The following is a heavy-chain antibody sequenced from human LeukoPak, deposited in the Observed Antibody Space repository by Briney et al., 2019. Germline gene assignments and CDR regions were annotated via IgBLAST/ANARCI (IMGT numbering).Heavy chain of an antibody. J-gene: IGHJ4*02. V-gene: IGHV3-33*08. CDR2: IWYDGSNK. CDR1: GFTFSSNA. CDR3: ARALSTGGRIDY. Sequence: PGGSLRLSCEASGFTFSSNAMTWVRQAPGKGLEWVAVIWYDGSNKYHADSVKGRFTISRDNSKNTLDLQMNSLRVEDTAVYYCARALSTGGRIDYWGQGTLVTVSS. D-gene: IGHD2-8*02.